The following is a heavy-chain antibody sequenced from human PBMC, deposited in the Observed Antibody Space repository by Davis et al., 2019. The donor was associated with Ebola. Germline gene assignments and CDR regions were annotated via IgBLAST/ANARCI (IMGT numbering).Heavy chain of an antibody. CDR2: IRSDGSVK. V-gene: IGHV3-30*02. CDR3: ARGRYSGYDPTNY. D-gene: IGHD5-12*01. J-gene: IGHJ4*02. Sequence: GESLKISCAASGFTFSISGMHWVRQAPGKGLEWVAFIRSDGSVKYYADSLKGRFTISRDYSKNTLSLQMNSLRAEDTALYYCARGRYSGYDPTNYWGQGTLVTVSS. CDR1: GFTFSISG.